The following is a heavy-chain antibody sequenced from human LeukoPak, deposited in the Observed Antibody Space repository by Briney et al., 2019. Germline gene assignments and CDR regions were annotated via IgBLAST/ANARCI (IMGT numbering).Heavy chain of an antibody. V-gene: IGHV3-33*01. CDR1: GFMFSDYG. Sequence: GGSLRLSCAASGFMFSDYGMHWVRQAPGKGLEWVAVIWYDGSKTYYVDSVKGRFSISRDNSKNTLYLQMSSLKVEDTAIYYCARDPATVTSCFDCWGQGTLVTVSS. CDR2: IWYDGSKT. CDR3: ARDPATVTSCFDC. D-gene: IGHD4-17*01. J-gene: IGHJ4*02.